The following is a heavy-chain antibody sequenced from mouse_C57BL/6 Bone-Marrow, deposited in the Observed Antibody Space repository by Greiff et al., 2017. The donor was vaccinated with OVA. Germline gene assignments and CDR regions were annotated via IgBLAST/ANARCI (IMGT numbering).Heavy chain of an antibody. CDR1: GYTFTSYW. CDR2: IHPNSGST. V-gene: IGHV1-64*01. CDR3: ASYDIYYDYPAWFAY. D-gene: IGHD2-4*01. Sequence: QVQLQQPGAELVKPGASVKLSCKASGYTFTSYWMHWVKQRPGQGLEWIGMIHPNSGSTNYNEKFKSKATLTVDKSSSTAYMQLSSLTSEDSSVYYCASYDIYYDYPAWFAYWGQGTLVTVSA. J-gene: IGHJ3*01.